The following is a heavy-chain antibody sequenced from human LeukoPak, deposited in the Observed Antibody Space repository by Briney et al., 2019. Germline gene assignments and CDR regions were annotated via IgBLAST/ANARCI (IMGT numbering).Heavy chain of an antibody. Sequence: SETLSLTCTVSGGSICSGGYYWSWIRQHPGKGLEWIGYIYYSGSTYYNPSLKSRVTISVDTSKNQFSLKLSSVTAADTAVYYCARNGGYSYGYLSFFYWGQGTLVTVSS. V-gene: IGHV4-31*03. J-gene: IGHJ4*02. D-gene: IGHD5-18*01. CDR3: ARNGGYSYGYLSFFY. CDR1: GGSICSGGYY. CDR2: IYYSGST.